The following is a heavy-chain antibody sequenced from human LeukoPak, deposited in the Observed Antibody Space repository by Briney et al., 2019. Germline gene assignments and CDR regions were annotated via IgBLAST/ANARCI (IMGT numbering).Heavy chain of an antibody. CDR2: IKQDGSVI. D-gene: IGHD5-12*01. CDR3: ARIGYSSSTNDY. V-gene: IGHV3-7*01. J-gene: IGHJ4*02. CDR1: GFLLSRYW. Sequence: GGSLRLSCASSGFLLSRYWMTWVRQAPGKGLEWVANIKQDGSVIYYVDSVKGRFTISRDNAKNSLSLQMNSLRAEDRAVYYCARIGYSSSTNDYWGQGTLVTVSS.